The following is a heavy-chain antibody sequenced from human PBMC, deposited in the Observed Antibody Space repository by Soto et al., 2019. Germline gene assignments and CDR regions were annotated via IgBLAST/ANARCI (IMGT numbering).Heavy chain of an antibody. D-gene: IGHD3-3*01. CDR3: ATRITVFGLLIPPFDP. CDR1: GGSVNGYY. V-gene: IGHV4-34*01. J-gene: IGHJ5*02. Sequence: SETLSLTCAVYGGSVNGYYCNCVRQPPLKGLEWIGEINHTGGTHYNPSLKSRVTMSVDTSKNQFSLRLSSVTAADTAIYYCATRITVFGLLIPPFDPWGQGTQVTVSS. CDR2: INHTGGT.